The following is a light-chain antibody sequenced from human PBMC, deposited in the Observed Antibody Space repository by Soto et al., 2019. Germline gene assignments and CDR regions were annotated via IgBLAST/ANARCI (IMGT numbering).Light chain of an antibody. J-gene: IGLJ1*01. CDR2: GNI. Sequence: QSALAQPPSVSGAPGQRVTISCTGSSSNIGAGYDVHWYQQLPGTAPKLLIYGNINRPSGVPDRFSGSNSGTSASLAITGLQAEDEADYYCPSYDSSLSGYVFGTGTKVTVL. V-gene: IGLV1-40*01. CDR3: PSYDSSLSGYV. CDR1: SSNIGAGYD.